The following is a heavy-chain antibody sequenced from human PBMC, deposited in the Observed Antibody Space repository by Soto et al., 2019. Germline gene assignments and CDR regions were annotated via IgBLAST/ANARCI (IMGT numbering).Heavy chain of an antibody. J-gene: IGHJ6*02. V-gene: IGHV2-70*01. D-gene: IGHD3-22*01. CDR1: GFSLSTSGMC. CDR3: ARMQVEGGSSGYCQIMDV. CDR2: IDWDDDK. Sequence: SGPTLVNPTQTLTLTCTFSGFSLSTSGMCVSWIRQPPGKALEWLALIDWDDDKYYSTSLKTRLTISKDTSKNQVVLTMTNMDPVDTATYYCARMQVEGGSSGYCQIMDVWRQGTTATVSS.